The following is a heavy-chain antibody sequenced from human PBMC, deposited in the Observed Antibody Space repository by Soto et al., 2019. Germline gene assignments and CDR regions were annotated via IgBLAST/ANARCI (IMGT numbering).Heavy chain of an antibody. J-gene: IGHJ5*02. CDR2: ISTNGRST. D-gene: IGHD6-13*01. Sequence: GGSLRLSCSASGFSFSESAMHWVRQAAGKRLEYVSAISTNGRSTYYTDALRGRFTISRDNAKNSLHLQMNSLRAEDTAVYYCTRDASRDSSARGWFDPWGPGTLVTVSS. CDR3: TRDASRDSSARGWFDP. V-gene: IGHV3-64*04. CDR1: GFSFSESA.